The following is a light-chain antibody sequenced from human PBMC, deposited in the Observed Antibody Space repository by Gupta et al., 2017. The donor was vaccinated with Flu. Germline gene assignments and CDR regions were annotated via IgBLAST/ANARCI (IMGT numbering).Light chain of an antibody. J-gene: IGKJ1*01. Sequence: DIQMTQFPASLSASVGDRVTITCRASRSISTYLNWYQQKPGKPPNLLIYSASTLQSGVPSRFSGSASGTDFTLTISSLQREDFATYYCQQSYGVPRTFGQGTKVEIK. CDR2: SAS. CDR1: RSISTY. CDR3: QQSYGVPRT. V-gene: IGKV1-39*01.